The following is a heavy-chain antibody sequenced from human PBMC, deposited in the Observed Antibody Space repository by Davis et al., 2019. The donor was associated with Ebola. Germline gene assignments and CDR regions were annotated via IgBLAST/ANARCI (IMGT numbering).Heavy chain of an antibody. J-gene: IGHJ4*02. D-gene: IGHD6-13*01. Sequence: GESLKISCAASGFTFSSYGMHWLRQAPGKGLEWVAVISYDGSNKYYADSVKGRFTISRDNSKNTPYLQMNSLRAEDTAVYYCAKGGAAAGAPFYWGQGTLVTVSS. CDR3: AKGGAAAGAPFY. CDR1: GFTFSSYG. CDR2: ISYDGSNK. V-gene: IGHV3-30*18.